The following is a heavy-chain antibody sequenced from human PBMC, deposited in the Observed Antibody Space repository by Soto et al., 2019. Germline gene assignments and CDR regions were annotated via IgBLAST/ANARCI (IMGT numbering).Heavy chain of an antibody. Sequence: SETLSLTCTVSGGSIGSGGYYWSWIRQHPGKGLEWIGYIYYSGSTYYNPSLKSRVTISVDTSKNQFSLKLSSVTAADTAVYYCARASPFYDSSGYYSPNYYGMDVWGQGTTVTVSS. D-gene: IGHD3-22*01. CDR3: ARASPFYDSSGYYSPNYYGMDV. CDR2: IYYSGST. V-gene: IGHV4-31*03. J-gene: IGHJ6*02. CDR1: GGSIGSGGYY.